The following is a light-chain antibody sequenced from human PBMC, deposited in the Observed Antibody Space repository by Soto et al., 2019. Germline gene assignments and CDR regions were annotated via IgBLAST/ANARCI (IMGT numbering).Light chain of an antibody. CDR1: SSDVGGYNY. Sequence: QSALTQPASVSGSPGQSITISCTGTSSDVGGYNYVSWYQKHPGKAPKLMISGVTNRPAGVSNRFSGSKSGNTASLTITGLQAEDEADYYCSSYTTSSTPVFGTGTKLTVL. CDR2: GVT. CDR3: SSYTTSSTPV. V-gene: IGLV2-14*01. J-gene: IGLJ1*01.